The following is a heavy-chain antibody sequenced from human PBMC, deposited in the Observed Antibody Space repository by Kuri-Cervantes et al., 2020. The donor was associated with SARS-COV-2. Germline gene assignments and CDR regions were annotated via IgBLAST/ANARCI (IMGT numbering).Heavy chain of an antibody. D-gene: IGHD6-13*01. V-gene: IGHV1-18*01. Sequence: ASVKVSCKASVYTFTSYGISWVRQAPGQGLEWMGWISAYNGNTNYAQKLQGRVTMTTDTSTSTAYMELRCLRSDDTAVYYCARARQGSSWYPYWFDPWGQGTLVTVSS. CDR1: VYTFTSYG. J-gene: IGHJ5*02. CDR3: ARARQGSSWYPYWFDP. CDR2: ISAYNGNT.